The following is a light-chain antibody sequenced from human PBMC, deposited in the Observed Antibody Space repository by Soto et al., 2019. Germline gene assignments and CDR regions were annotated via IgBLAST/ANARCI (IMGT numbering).Light chain of an antibody. CDR2: DND. Sequence: QSVLTQPPSVSAAPGQRVTISCSGTSTNIGDNYVSWYQHLPGTAPKLVVYDNDRRPSELPGRFSGSKSGTSATLVITGLQNGDESDYYCGSWDDSSVRYVFGTASKVAVL. V-gene: IGLV1-51*01. CDR3: GSWDDSSVRYV. CDR1: STNIGDNY. J-gene: IGLJ1*01.